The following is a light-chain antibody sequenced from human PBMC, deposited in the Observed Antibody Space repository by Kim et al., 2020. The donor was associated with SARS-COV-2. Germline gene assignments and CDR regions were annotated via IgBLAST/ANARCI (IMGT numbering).Light chain of an antibody. J-gene: IGKJ1*01. CDR3: QQYTNAPRT. CDR2: GAS. V-gene: IGKV3-20*01. Sequence: EIVLTQSPGTLSLSPGERATLSCRASQSINNNYLAWYQHKPGQAPRLLIYGASSRATGIPDRFTGSGSGTDFTLTISRLEPEDSAAYYCQQYTNAPRTFGQGTRWISN. CDR1: QSINNNY.